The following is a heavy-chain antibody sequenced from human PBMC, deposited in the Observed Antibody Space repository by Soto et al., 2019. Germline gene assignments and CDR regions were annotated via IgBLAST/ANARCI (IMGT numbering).Heavy chain of an antibody. Sequence: QIRLVQSGGEVRTPGASVKVSCKASGYTFSSYRITWVRQAPGQGLEWLGWINPSSGETNYAQKFQGRVTVTTDTSTTTGYMELRNLTFDDTAVYYCARDWYPRFDPWGQGTLVTVSS. J-gene: IGHJ5*02. D-gene: IGHD6-13*01. CDR3: ARDWYPRFDP. V-gene: IGHV1-18*01. CDR1: GYTFSSYR. CDR2: INPSSGET.